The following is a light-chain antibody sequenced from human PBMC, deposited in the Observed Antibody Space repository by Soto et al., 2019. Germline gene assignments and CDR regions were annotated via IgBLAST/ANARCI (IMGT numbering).Light chain of an antibody. CDR2: NAS. V-gene: IGKV1-5*03. J-gene: IGKJ2*01. CDR3: HQYNSLYT. CDR1: QSISSW. Sequence: DIQMTQSPSTLSASVGDRVTITCRASQSISSWLDWYQQKPVKAPKLLIYNASSLESGVPSRFSGSGSGTEFTLTISSLQPDDFATYYCHQYNSLYTCGQGTKLEIK.